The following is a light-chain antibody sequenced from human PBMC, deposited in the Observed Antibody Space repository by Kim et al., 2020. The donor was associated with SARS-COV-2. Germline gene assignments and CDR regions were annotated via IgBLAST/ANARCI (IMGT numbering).Light chain of an antibody. CDR1: SRNIMESN. CDR3: GTWEIGLSAGV. Sequence: QKVAISCSARSRNIMESNIVWYHQRPGAAPKLLIYDNHKRPSGRPDGFSGAKSGASATLGVTGLHTGDEADYYCGTWEIGLSAGVFGGGTQLTVL. J-gene: IGLJ3*02. V-gene: IGLV1-51*01. CDR2: DNH.